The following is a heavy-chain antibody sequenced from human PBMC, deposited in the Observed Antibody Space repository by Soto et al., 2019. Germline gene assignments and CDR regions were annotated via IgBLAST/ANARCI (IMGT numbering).Heavy chain of an antibody. CDR2: IWYDGSKK. D-gene: IGHD6-19*01. CDR3: ARDPMADTFEPLQH. Sequence: VGSLRLSCAASGFTFSSYAMHWVRQAPGKGLEWVAVIWYDGSKKYYADSVKGRFAISRDNSRNTLFLQMYSLRAEDTAVYYCARDPMADTFEPLQHWGNGTLVTLAS. J-gene: IGHJ1*01. V-gene: IGHV3-33*01. CDR1: GFTFSSYA.